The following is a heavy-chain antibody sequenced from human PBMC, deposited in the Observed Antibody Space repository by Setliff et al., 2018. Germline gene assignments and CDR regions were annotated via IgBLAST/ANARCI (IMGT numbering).Heavy chain of an antibody. CDR3: ARASRFGTTMWRGDYYMDV. V-gene: IGHV7-4-1*02. CDR2: NNTNTGNP. D-gene: IGHD3-10*01. Sequence: ASVKVSCKASGYTFTNYAMSWMRQAPGQGLEWMGWNNTNTGNPSYAQGFTGRFVFSLDASVSTAYLQISSLKADDTAIYYCARASRFGTTMWRGDYYMDVWGKGTTVTVSS. J-gene: IGHJ6*03. CDR1: GYTFTNYA.